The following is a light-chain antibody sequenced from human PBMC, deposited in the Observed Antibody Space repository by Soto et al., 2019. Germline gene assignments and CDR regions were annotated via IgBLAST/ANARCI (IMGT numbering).Light chain of an antibody. CDR3: SSYVTGNSLI. CDR2: EVT. V-gene: IGLV2-8*01. CDR1: SRDVGGYDY. J-gene: IGLJ2*01. Sequence: QSALTQPPSASGSPGQSVTISCTGTSRDVGGYDYVSWYQQHPGKAPKLMIYEVTKRPSGVPDRFSGSKSGNTASLTVSGLQAEDEADYYCSSYVTGNSLIFGGGTKLTVL.